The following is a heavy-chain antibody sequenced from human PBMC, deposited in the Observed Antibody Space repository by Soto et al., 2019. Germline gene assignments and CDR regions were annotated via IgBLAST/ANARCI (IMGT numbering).Heavy chain of an antibody. V-gene: IGHV1-69*13. D-gene: IGHD2-8*01. CDR2: IIPIFGTA. Sequence: ASVKVSCKASGGTFSSYAISWVRQAPGQGLEWMGGIIPIFGTANYAQKFQGRVTITADESTSTAYMELSSLRSEDTAVYYCVRNTGCTNGVCYLDYWGQGTLVTVSS. CDR3: VRNTGCTNGVCYLDY. CDR1: GGTFSSYA. J-gene: IGHJ4*02.